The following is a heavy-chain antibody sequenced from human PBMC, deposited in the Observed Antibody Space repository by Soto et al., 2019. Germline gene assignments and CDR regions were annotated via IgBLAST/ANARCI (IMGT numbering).Heavy chain of an antibody. CDR3: ARETRKTTYYYDSSGYYGYYYYGTDV. Sequence: GGSLRLSCAASGFTFSSYSMNWVRQAPGKGLEWVSSISSSSSYIYYADSVKGRFTISRDNAKNSLYLQMNSLRAEDTAVYYCARETRKTTYYYDSSGYYGYYYYGTDVWGQGTTVTVSS. D-gene: IGHD3-22*01. CDR1: GFTFSSYS. V-gene: IGHV3-21*01. J-gene: IGHJ6*02. CDR2: ISSSSSYI.